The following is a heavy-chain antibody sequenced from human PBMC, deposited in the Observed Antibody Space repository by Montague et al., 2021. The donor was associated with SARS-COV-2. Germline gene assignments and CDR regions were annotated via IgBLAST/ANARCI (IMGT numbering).Heavy chain of an antibody. V-gene: IGHV4-59*01. J-gene: IGHJ4*02. D-gene: IGHD6-13*01. CDR1: GDSMNSYY. CDR2: INYSGST. Sequence: SETLSLTCTVSGDSMNSYYWSWIRQPPGKALEWIGYINYSGSTHXNPSLQSRVTLSKDTSKNQFSLRLTSVTAADTAIYFCARAPIYRSSWYAYFDYWGQGTLVTVSS. CDR3: ARAPIYRSSWYAYFDY.